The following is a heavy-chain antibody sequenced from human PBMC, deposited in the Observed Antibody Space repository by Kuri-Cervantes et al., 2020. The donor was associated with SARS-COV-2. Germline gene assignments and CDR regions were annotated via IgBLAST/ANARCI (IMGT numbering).Heavy chain of an antibody. Sequence: GGSLRLSCKGSGYSFTSYWIAWVRQMPGRGLEWIGIIWPGDSETRYSPSFQDQVTISGDESINTAYLQWSSLKASDTAIYYCARRPRYCSDTSCYYPDYWGQGTLVTVSS. D-gene: IGHD2-2*01. J-gene: IGHJ4*02. CDR1: GYSFTSYW. CDR3: ARRPRYCSDTSCYYPDY. V-gene: IGHV5-51*01. CDR2: IWPGDSET.